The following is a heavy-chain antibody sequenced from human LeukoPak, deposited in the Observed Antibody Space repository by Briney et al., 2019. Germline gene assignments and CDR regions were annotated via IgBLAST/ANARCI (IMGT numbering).Heavy chain of an antibody. CDR3: ARVGGYCSSISNCYGDY. V-gene: IGHV3-21*01. J-gene: IGHJ4*02. CDR1: GFTFSIYI. CDR2: ISSGSTNI. D-gene: IGHD2-2*03. Sequence: PGGSPRLSCAASGFTFSIYIMNWVRQAPGKGLEWVSCISSGSTNIYYADSVRGRFTISRDNAKNSLYLQMNSLRAEDTAVYYCARVGGYCSSISNCYGDYWGQGTLVTVSS.